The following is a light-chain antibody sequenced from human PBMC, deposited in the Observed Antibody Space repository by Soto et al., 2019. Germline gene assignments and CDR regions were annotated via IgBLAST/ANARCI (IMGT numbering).Light chain of an antibody. V-gene: IGKV1-5*03. J-gene: IGKJ1*01. CDR3: QQYNSYWT. CDR1: QSISSW. Sequence: DIQMTQSPSTLSASVGDSVTITCRASQSISSWLAWYQQKPGKAPKLLIYKASSLESGVPSRFSGSGSGTEFTLTISRLQPDDFATYYCQQYNSYWTFGQGTKVEIK. CDR2: KAS.